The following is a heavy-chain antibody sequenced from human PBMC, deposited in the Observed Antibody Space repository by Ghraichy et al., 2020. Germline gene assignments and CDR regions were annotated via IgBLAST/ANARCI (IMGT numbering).Heavy chain of an antibody. CDR2: IYSGDRT. CDR1: GFTVSSNY. CDR3: ARSKVTNGMDV. D-gene: IGHD2-21*02. V-gene: IGHV3-53*01. Sequence: GGSLRLSCAASGFTVSSNYMSWVRQAPGKGLEWVSVIYSGDRTYYADSVKGRFTISRDNSKHTLYLQMNSLRAEDTAVYYCARSKVTNGMDVWGQGTTVTVSS. J-gene: IGHJ6*02.